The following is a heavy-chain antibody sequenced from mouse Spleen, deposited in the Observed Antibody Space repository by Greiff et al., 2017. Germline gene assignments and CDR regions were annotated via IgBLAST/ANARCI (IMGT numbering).Heavy chain of an antibody. J-gene: IGHJ4*01. D-gene: IGHD1-2*01. CDR2: ISSGSSTI. Sequence: EVKVEESGGGLVQPGGSRKLSCAASGFTFSSFGMHWVRQAPEKGLEWVAYISSGSSTIYYADTVKGRFTISRDNPKNTLFLQMTSLRSEDTAMYYCASSLITTDAMDYWGQGTSVTVSS. CDR1: GFTFSSFG. CDR3: ASSLITTDAMDY. V-gene: IGHV5-17*02.